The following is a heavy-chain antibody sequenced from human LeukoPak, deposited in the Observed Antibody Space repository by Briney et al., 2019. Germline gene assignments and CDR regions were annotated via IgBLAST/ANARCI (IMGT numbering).Heavy chain of an antibody. CDR2: IYDSRTI. V-gene: IGHV4-39*01. D-gene: IGHD4-23*01. CDR1: GGSISSGSHH. J-gene: IGHJ4*02. Sequence: PSETLSLTCTVSGGSISSGSHHWGWFRQSPGKGLEWIGSIYDSRTIYYNPSLNSRVTISAVTSKNQFSLQLNSVTAADTAVYYCARLDGRSGGTMGALDSWGQGSLVTVSS. CDR3: ARLDGRSGGTMGALDS.